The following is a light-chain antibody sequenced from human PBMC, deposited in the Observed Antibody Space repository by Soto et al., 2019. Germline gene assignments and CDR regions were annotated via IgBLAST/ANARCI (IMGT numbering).Light chain of an antibody. CDR1: CSDVGGYNY. CDR2: DVS. CDR3: SSYTSSSTQV. V-gene: IGLV2-14*01. Sequence: QSALTRPASVSGSPGQSITISCTGTCSDVGGYNYVSWYQQHPGKAPKLMIYDVSNRPSGVSNRFSGSKSGNTASLTISGLQAEDEADYYCSSYTSSSTQVFGTGTKVTVL. J-gene: IGLJ1*01.